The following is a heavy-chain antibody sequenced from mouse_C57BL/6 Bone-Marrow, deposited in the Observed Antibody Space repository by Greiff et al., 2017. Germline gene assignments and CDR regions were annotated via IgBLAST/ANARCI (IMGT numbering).Heavy chain of an antibody. Sequence: EVKLVESGGGLVKPGGSLKLSCAASGFTFSSYAMSWVRQTPEKRLEWVATISDGGSYTYYPDNVKGRFTISRDNAKNNLYLQMSQLKSEDTAMYYWARGLWLLGYWYFDVWGTGTTVTVSS. CDR2: ISDGGSYT. CDR1: GFTFSSYA. D-gene: IGHD2-2*01. V-gene: IGHV5-4*03. J-gene: IGHJ1*03. CDR3: ARGLWLLGYWYFDV.